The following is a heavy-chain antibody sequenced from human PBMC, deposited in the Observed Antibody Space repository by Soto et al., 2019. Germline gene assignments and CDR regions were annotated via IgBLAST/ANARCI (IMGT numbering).Heavy chain of an antibody. D-gene: IGHD3-3*01. Sequence: QPQLQESGPGLVKPSETLSLSCAVSGDSLSSSSSYYWGWIRQPPGKGLEWIANVYYSGSTYYNPSLKSRVTISLETSKNEVSLKPSSVTAADTAVYYCARIKIVGVLTYYMDVWGKGTPITVSS. V-gene: IGHV4-39*01. J-gene: IGHJ6*03. CDR2: VYYSGST. CDR1: GDSLSSSSSYY. CDR3: ARIKIVGVLTYYMDV.